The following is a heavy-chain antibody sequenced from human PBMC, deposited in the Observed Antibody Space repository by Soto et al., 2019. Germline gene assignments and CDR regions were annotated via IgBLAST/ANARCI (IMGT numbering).Heavy chain of an antibody. Sequence: SETLSLTCTVSGGSIGTYYWSWIRQSPGKGLEWIANIYYSGTTNYNLSLKSQVTISMDTPKNQFSLTLSSVTAADTAVYYCARDSTDHWFDPWGQGILVTVSS. CDR3: ARDSTDHWFDP. CDR1: GGSIGTYY. CDR2: IYYSGTT. V-gene: IGHV4-59*01. J-gene: IGHJ5*02.